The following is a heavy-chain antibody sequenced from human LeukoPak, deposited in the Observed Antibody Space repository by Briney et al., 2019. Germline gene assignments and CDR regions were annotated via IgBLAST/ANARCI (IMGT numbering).Heavy chain of an antibody. D-gene: IGHD3-10*01. CDR2: INHSGST. CDR3: ARTTLWFGELLFDY. Sequence: SETLSLTCAVYGGSFSGYYWSWIRQPPGKGLEWIGEINHSGSTNYNPSLKSRVTISVDTSKNQFSLKLSSVTAADTAVYYCARTTLWFGELLFDYWGQGTLVTVSS. V-gene: IGHV4-34*01. J-gene: IGHJ4*02. CDR1: GGSFSGYY.